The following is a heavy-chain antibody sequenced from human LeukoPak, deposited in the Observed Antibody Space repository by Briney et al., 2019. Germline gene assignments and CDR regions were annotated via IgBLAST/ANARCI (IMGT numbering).Heavy chain of an antibody. D-gene: IGHD3-16*01. Sequence: SVKVSCKASGGTFSSYAISWVRQAPGQGREWMGGIIPIFGTANYAQKFQGRVTITADESTSTAYMELSSLRSEDTAVYYCARDLGNPGGGFDYWGQGTLVTVSS. CDR2: IIPIFGTA. J-gene: IGHJ4*02. V-gene: IGHV1-69*01. CDR3: ARDLGNPGGGFDY. CDR1: GGTFSSYA.